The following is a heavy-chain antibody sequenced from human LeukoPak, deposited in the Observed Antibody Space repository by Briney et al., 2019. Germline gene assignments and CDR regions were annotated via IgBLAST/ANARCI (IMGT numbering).Heavy chain of an antibody. CDR1: GFTFSNSW. CDR3: TTEGYSYGYHSFDI. CDR2: IKSKTNGGTT. J-gene: IGHJ3*02. Sequence: GGSLRLSCAASGFTFSNSWMSWVRQTPGKGLEWVGHIKSKTNGGTTDYAAPVKDRFTTSRDDSENTLYLQMNSLKTEDTAVYYCTTEGYSYGYHSFDIWGQGTMVTVSS. D-gene: IGHD5-18*01. V-gene: IGHV3-15*01.